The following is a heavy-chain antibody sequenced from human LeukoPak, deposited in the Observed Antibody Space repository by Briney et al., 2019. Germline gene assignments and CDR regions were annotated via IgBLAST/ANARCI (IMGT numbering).Heavy chain of an antibody. J-gene: IGHJ4*02. Sequence: GGSLRLSCVASGLNFDDSAMHWVRQAPGKGLEWVSLISGDGGSTFYADSVKGRFSISRDNSKNPLYLQMNSLRPKDTAMYYCAKESGKFDYWGQGTLVAVSS. CDR3: AKESGKFDY. CDR1: GLNFDDSA. V-gene: IGHV3-43*02. CDR2: ISGDGGST.